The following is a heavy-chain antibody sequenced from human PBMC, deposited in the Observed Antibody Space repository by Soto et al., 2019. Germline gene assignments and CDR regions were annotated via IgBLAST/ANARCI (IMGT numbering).Heavy chain of an antibody. CDR1: GYSFTSYW. D-gene: IGHD6-13*01. Sequence: PGEYQRISCKGSGYSFTSYWVSWVRQMPGKGLEWMGRNDPSDSYTNYSPSFQGHVTISADKSISTAYLQWSSLKASDTAMYYCARRRIAAAGTPYYYYGMDVWGQGTTVTVSS. V-gene: IGHV5-10-1*01. CDR2: NDPSDSYT. J-gene: IGHJ6*02. CDR3: ARRRIAAAGTPYYYYGMDV.